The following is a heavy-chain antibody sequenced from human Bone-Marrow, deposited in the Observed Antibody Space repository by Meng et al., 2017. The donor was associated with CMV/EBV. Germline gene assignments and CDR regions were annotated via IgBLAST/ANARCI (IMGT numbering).Heavy chain of an antibody. D-gene: IGHD2-2*01. CDR3: AREGGYCSSTGCYYYYGMDV. CDR2: IYHSGST. CDR1: RGSISDYY. J-gene: IGHJ6*02. Sequence: SETLSLTCTVSRGSISDYYWTWIRQPPGKGLEWIGYIYHSGSTNYNPSLKSRLTISVDKSKNQFSLKLSSVTAADTAVYYCAREGGYCSSTGCYYYYGMDVWGQGTTVTVSS. V-gene: IGHV4-59*01.